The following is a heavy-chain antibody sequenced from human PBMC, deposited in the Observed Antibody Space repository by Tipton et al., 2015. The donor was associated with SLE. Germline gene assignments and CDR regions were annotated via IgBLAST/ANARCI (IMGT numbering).Heavy chain of an antibody. Sequence: TLSLTCTVSGGSISSGSYYWSWIRQPAGKGLEWIGHIYTSGSTNYNPSLKSRVTISVDTSKNQFSLKLSSVTAADTAVYYCARSGPKYGMDVWGQGTTVTVSS. V-gene: IGHV4-61*09. J-gene: IGHJ6*02. CDR2: IYTSGST. CDR3: ARSGPKYGMDV. CDR1: GGSISSGSYY.